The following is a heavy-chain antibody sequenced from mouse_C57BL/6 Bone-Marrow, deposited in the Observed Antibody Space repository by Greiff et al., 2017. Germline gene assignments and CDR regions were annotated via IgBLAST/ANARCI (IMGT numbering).Heavy chain of an antibody. V-gene: IGHV5-6*01. D-gene: IGHD1-1*01. CDR3: AFTTVGYFDY. CDR2: ISSGGSYT. CDR1: GFTFSSYG. J-gene: IGHJ2*01. Sequence: EVMLVESGGDLVKPGGSLKLSCAASGFTFSSYGMSWVRQTPDKRLEWVATISSGGSYTYYPDSVKGRFTISRDNAKNTLYLQMSSLKSEDTALXYCAFTTVGYFDYWGQSTTLTGSS.